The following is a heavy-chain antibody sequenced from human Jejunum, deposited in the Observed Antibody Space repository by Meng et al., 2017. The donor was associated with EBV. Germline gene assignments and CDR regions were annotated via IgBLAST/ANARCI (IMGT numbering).Heavy chain of an antibody. D-gene: IGHD1-14*01. CDR2: LPSYGGKI. CDR3: ARDETGRFDP. J-gene: IGHJ5*02. CDR1: GFTFSHYG. Sequence: QLVESGXGVVQPGRSLRLSCAASGFTFSHYGMFWVRQAPGKGPEWVAILPSYGGKIYYSDSVKGRFSVSRDNSKNTLYLQMNSLRVEDTAMYYCARDETGRFDPWGQGTLVTVSS. V-gene: IGHV3-30*03.